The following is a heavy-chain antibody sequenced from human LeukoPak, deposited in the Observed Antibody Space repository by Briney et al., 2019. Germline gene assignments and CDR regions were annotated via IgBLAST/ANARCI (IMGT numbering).Heavy chain of an antibody. CDR1: GFTFSSYA. CDR3: ANLHLPLRFLEWLLIDDY. Sequence: GGSLRLSCAASGFTFSSYAMSWVRQAPGKGLEWVSAISGSGGSTYYADSVKGRFTISRDNSKNTLYLQMNSLRAEDTAVYYCANLHLPLRFLEWLLIDDYWGQGTLVTVSS. CDR2: ISGSGGST. D-gene: IGHD3-3*01. J-gene: IGHJ4*02. V-gene: IGHV3-23*01.